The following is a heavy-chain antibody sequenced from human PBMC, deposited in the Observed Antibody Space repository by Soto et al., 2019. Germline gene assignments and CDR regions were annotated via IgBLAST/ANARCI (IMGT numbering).Heavy chain of an antibody. D-gene: IGHD5-12*01. CDR2: ISASGGST. J-gene: IGHJ4*02. CDR1: GFTFSNYG. V-gene: IGHV3-23*01. CDR3: AKASIRDGYKTPVFDY. Sequence: EVQLLESGGGLVQPGGSLRLSCAASGFTFSNYGMSWVRQAPGKGLEWVSAISASGGSTYYADSVKGRFTISRDNSKNTLYVQMNSLRAEYTAVYYCAKASIRDGYKTPVFDYWGQGTLVTVSS.